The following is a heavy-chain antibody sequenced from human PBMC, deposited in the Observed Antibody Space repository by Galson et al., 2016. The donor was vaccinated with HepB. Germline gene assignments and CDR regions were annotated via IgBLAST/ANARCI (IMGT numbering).Heavy chain of an antibody. V-gene: IGHV3-23*01. Sequence: SLRLSCAASGFTFTNYGMHWVRQSPVKGLEWVSDISGAGGTTHYADSVKGRFTISRDNSRDTLYLQMDRLRAADTAVYYCAKERGWYGGPNYGSWGQGTLVTVSS. CDR2: ISGAGGTT. J-gene: IGHJ5*02. CDR1: GFTFTNYG. CDR3: AKERGWYGGPNYGS. D-gene: IGHD2-15*01.